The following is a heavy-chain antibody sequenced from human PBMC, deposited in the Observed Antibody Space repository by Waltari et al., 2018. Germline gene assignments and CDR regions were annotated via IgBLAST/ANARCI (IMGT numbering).Heavy chain of an antibody. V-gene: IGHV4-4*07. Sequence: QVQLQESGPVLVKSSETLSLTYTVSGGSISGDFWNWIRQPAVKGLEWIGRIYSSGSTNYNASLQSRVTMSVDTSKNQFSLKLSSVTAADTAVYYCARWRGGANDYWGQGTLVTVSS. CDR1: GGSISGDF. CDR2: IYSSGST. CDR3: ARWRGGANDY. D-gene: IGHD1-26*01. J-gene: IGHJ4*02.